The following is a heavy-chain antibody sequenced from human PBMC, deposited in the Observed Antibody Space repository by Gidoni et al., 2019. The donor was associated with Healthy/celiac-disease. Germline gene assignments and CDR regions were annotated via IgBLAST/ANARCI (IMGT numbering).Heavy chain of an antibody. CDR3: AKLEDRGVMKYYFDY. Sequence: EVQLLESGGGLVQPGGSLRLSCAASGFPFSSYAMSWVRQAPGKGLEWVSAISGSGGSTYYADSVKGRFTISRDNSKNTLYLQMNSLRAEDTAVYYCAKLEDRGVMKYYFDYWGQGTLVTVSS. V-gene: IGHV3-23*01. CDR2: ISGSGGST. CDR1: GFPFSSYA. J-gene: IGHJ4*02. D-gene: IGHD3-10*01.